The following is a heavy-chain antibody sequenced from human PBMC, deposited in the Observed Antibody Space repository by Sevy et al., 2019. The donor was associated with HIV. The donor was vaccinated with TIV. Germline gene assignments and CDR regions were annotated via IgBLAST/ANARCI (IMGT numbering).Heavy chain of an antibody. V-gene: IGHV3-23*01. J-gene: IGHJ4*02. CDR2: ISGSGGRT. Sequence: GGSLRLSCAASGFTFSSYVMSWVRQAPGKGLEWVSGISGSGGRTYYADSVKCRFTISRDNSQNTLYLQMNSLRAEDTAVYYCERENYYFDYWGQGTLVTVSS. D-gene: IGHD1-7*01. CDR1: GFTFSSYV. CDR3: ERENYYFDY.